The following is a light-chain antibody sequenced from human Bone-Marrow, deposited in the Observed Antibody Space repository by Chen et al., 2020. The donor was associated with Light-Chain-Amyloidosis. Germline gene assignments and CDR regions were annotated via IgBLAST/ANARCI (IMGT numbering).Light chain of an antibody. V-gene: IGLV1-44*01. Sequence: QSVLTQPPSASGTPGQRVTISCSGSSSNIGTNTVNWYQQLPGTAPKLLIYTNKQRPSGVPDRCSGAKSGTSASLAISGLQSEEEADYYCAAWDDSLKAWVFGGGTKLTVL. CDR3: AAWDDSLKAWV. CDR1: SSNIGTNT. J-gene: IGLJ3*02. CDR2: TNK.